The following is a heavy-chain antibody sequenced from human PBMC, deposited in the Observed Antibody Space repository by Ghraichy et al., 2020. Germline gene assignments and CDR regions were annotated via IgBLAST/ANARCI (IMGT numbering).Heavy chain of an antibody. CDR2: IFYSGDT. D-gene: IGHD3-3*01. V-gene: IGHV4-59*01. Sequence: SETLSLTCTVSGGSISTYYWSWIRQPPGKGLEWIGYIFYSGDTNYNPSLKSRGTISLDTSKTQFSLKLSSVTAACTAGYYCAGGFGDASDSYYYFGMDFWGQGTTVTVSS. J-gene: IGHJ6*02. CDR1: GGSISTYY. CDR3: AGGFGDASDSYYYFGMDF.